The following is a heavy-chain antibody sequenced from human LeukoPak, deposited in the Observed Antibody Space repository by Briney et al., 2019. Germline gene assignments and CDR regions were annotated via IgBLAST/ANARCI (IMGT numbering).Heavy chain of an antibody. Sequence: ASVKVSCKASGGTFSSYAISWVRQAPGQGLEWMGWISAYNGNTNYAQKLQGRVTMTTDTSTSTAYMELRSLRSDDTAVYYCATGSPISGWTPFDYWGQGTLVTVSS. D-gene: IGHD6-19*01. CDR1: GGTFSSYA. CDR2: ISAYNGNT. CDR3: ATGSPISGWTPFDY. J-gene: IGHJ4*02. V-gene: IGHV1-18*01.